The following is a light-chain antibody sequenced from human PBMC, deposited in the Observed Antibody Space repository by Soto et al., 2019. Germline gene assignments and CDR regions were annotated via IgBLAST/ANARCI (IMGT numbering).Light chain of an antibody. CDR2: EGT. CDR3: CSYAGRSTYYV. V-gene: IGLV2-23*01. J-gene: IGLJ1*01. CDR1: SSDVGSYNL. Sequence: QSVLTQPASVSGAPGQSITISFTGTSSDVGSYNLVSWYQQHPDKAPKLIIYEGTKRPSGVSNRFSGSKSGNTASLTISGLQAEDEADYSCCSYAGRSTYYVFGTGTKVTAL.